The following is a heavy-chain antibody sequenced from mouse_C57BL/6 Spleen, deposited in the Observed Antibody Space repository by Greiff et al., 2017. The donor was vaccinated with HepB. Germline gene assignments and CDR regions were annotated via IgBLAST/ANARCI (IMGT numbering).Heavy chain of an antibody. V-gene: IGHV1-69*01. CDR3: AKGSSQAMDY. Sequence: QPGAELVMPGASVKLSCKASGYTFTSYWMHWVKQRPGQGLEWIGEIDPSDSYTNYNQKFKGKSTLTVDKSSSTAYMQLSSLTSEDSAVYYCAKGSSQAMDYWGQGTSVTVSS. CDR2: IDPSDSYT. CDR1: GYTFTSYW. D-gene: IGHD6-1*01. J-gene: IGHJ4*01.